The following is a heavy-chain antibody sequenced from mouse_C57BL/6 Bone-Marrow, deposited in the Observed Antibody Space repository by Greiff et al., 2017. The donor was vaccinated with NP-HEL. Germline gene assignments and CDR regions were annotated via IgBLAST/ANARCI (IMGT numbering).Heavy chain of an antibody. D-gene: IGHD2-4*01. J-gene: IGHJ2*01. V-gene: IGHV1-81*01. Sequence: QVQLKESGAELARPGASVKLSCKASGYTFTSYGISWVKQRTGQGLEWIGEIYPRSGNTYYNEKFKGKATLTADKSSSTAYMELRSLTSEDSAVYFCARERWIYYDYPYWGQGTTLTVSS. CDR3: ARERWIYYDYPY. CDR2: IYPRSGNT. CDR1: GYTFTSYG.